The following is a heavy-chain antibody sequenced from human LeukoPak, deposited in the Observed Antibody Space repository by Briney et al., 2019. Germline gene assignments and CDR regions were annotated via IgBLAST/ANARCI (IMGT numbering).Heavy chain of an antibody. CDR3: ARAGIVVVPAATGSYYYYYGMDV. CDR1: GYTFTSYD. J-gene: IGHJ6*02. CDR2: MNPNSGNT. D-gene: IGHD2-2*01. V-gene: IGHV1-8*01. Sequence: ASVEVSCKASGYTFTSYDINWVRQATGQGLEWMGWMNPNSGNTGYAQKFQGRVTMTRNTSISTAYMELSSLRSEDTAVYYCARAGIVVVPAATGSYYYYYGMDVWGQGTTVTVSS.